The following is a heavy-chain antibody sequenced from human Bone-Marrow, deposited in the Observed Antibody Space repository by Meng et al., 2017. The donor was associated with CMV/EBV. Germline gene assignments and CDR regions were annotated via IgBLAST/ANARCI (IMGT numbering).Heavy chain of an antibody. CDR2: IKEDGNGE. J-gene: IGHJ2*01. D-gene: IGHD6-25*01. CDR3: ARDSGWAGWYFDL. CDR1: GFTFSSRR. Sequence: GESLKISCEASGFTFSSRRMNWVRQAPGKGLQWVANIKEDGNGEYYVASVKGRFTISRDNAKNSLYLQMSSLRAEDTAVYYCARDSGWAGWYFDLWGRGTRVTVSS. V-gene: IGHV3-7*01.